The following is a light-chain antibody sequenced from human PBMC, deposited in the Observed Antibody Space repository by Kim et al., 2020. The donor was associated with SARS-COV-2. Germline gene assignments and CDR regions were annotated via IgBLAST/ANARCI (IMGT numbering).Light chain of an antibody. J-gene: IGLJ2*01. V-gene: IGLV3-19*01. CDR3: NSRDSKDNVV. CDR2: GKN. Sequence: SSELTQDPAVAVALGQTVRFTCQGDSLRSYYATWYQQKPGQAPMLVIYGKNNRPSGIPDRFSGSSSGNTASLTITGTQAGDEADYYCNSRDSKDNVVFGGGTQLTVL. CDR1: SLRSYY.